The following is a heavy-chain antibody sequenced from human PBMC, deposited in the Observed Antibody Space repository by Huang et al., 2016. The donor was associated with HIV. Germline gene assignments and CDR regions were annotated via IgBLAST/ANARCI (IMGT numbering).Heavy chain of an antibody. Sequence: QVQLVESGGGVVQPGRSLRLSCAVSGFTFRDHPMHWVRQAPGKGVEWVAVRSFDGRNKFYADFVRGRFTISRDNSKNILYLQLNSLTPADTSIYYCARDTTTVAGLDFWGQGALVTVSS. D-gene: IGHD6-19*01. J-gene: IGHJ4*02. CDR1: GFTFRDHP. CDR2: RSFDGRNK. CDR3: ARDTTTVAGLDF. V-gene: IGHV3-30*14.